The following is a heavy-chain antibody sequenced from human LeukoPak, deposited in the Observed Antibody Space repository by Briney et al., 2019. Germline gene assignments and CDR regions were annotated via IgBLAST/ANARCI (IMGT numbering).Heavy chain of an antibody. CDR3: ARKPRLAVY. D-gene: IGHD6-19*01. J-gene: IGHJ4*02. V-gene: IGHV3-11*01. CDR1: GFAFSDYY. Sequence: GGSLRLSCAGSGFAFSDYYMTWIRQAPGSGLEFISYISGSGNSIVYADSVKGRLTISRDSAKNSLYLQMNSLRDEDTAVYYCARKPRLAVYWGQGTLVTVSS. CDR2: ISGSGNSI.